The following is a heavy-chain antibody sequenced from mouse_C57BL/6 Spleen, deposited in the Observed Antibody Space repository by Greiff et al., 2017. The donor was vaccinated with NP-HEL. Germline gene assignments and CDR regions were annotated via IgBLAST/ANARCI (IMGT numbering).Heavy chain of an antibody. CDR3: TRYGGFLYAMDY. CDR1: GYAFRSSW. J-gene: IGHJ4*01. V-gene: IGHV1-82*01. CDR2: IYPGDGVT. D-gene: IGHD1-1*01. Sequence: VKLQQSGPELVKPGASVKISCKASGYAFRSSWMNWVKQRPGKGLEWIGRIYPGDGVTNYNGNFKGKATRTADKSSSTAYMQLSSLASEDSAVYCCTRYGGFLYAMDYWGQGTSVTVSS.